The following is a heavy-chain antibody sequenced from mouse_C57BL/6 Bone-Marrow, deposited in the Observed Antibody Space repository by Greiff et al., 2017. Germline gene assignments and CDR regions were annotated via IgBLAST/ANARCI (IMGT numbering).Heavy chain of an antibody. CDR1: GYTFTSYW. V-gene: IGHV1-52*01. Sequence: QVQLQQPGAELVRPGSSVKLSCKASGYTFTSYWMHWVKQRPIQGLEWIGNIDPSDSETHYNQKFKDKATLTVDKSSSTAYMQLSSLTSEDSAVYYCARCASITTVVATPDWYFDVWGTGTTVTVSS. CDR2: IDPSDSET. D-gene: IGHD1-1*01. J-gene: IGHJ1*03. CDR3: ARCASITTVVATPDWYFDV.